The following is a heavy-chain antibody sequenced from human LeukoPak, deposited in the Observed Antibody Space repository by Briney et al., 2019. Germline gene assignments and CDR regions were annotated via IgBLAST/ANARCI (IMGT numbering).Heavy chain of an antibody. CDR1: GGSFSGFY. J-gene: IGHJ6*02. CDR2: INHRGST. V-gene: IGHV4-34*01. CDR3: ASSRAYDSSGYYSHYYYYGMDV. Sequence: SETLSLTCAVYGGSFSGFYWSWIRQPPGKGLEWIGEINHRGSTNYNPSLKSRVTISVDTSKNQFSLKLSSVTAADTAVYYCASSRAYDSSGYYSHYYYYGMDVWGQGTTVTVSS. D-gene: IGHD3-22*01.